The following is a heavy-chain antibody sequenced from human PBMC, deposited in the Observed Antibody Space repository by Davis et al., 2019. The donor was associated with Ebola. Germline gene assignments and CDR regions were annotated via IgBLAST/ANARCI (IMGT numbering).Heavy chain of an antibody. D-gene: IGHD3-16*01. V-gene: IGHV4-4*02. CDR3: ARDIIPGVGDYYYYGMDV. J-gene: IGHJ6*02. Sequence: SETLSLTCAVPGGSISSSNWWSWVRQSPGKGLDWIGEVFDSGSTNYNPSLKSRVTLSVDTSKNQFSLKLSSVTAADTAVYYCARDIIPGVGDYYYYGMDVWGQGTTVTVSS. CDR2: VFDSGST. CDR1: GGSISSSNW.